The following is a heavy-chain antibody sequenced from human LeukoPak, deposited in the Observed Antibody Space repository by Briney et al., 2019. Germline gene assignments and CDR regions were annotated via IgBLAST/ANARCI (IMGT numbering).Heavy chain of an antibody. CDR3: ARVGFSGPIAVAGRERDYFDY. CDR2: INHSGST. J-gene: IGHJ4*02. Sequence: DPSETLSLTCAVYGGSFSGYYWSWIRQPPGKGLEWIGEINHSGSTNYNPSLKSRVTISVDTSKNQFSLKLSSVTAADTAVYYCARVGFSGPIAVAGRERDYFDYWGQGTLVTVSS. CDR1: GGSFSGYY. V-gene: IGHV4-34*01. D-gene: IGHD6-19*01.